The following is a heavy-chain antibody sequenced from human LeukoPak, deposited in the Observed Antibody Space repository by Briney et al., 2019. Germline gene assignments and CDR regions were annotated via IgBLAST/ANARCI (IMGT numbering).Heavy chain of an antibody. CDR2: INTNTGNP. J-gene: IGHJ4*02. CDR1: GYTFTSYD. V-gene: IGHV7-4-1*02. D-gene: IGHD3-10*01. Sequence: ASVKVSCKASGYTFTSYDINWVRQAPGQGLEWMGWINTNTGNPTYAQGFTGRFVFSLDTSVSTAYLQISSLKAEDTAVYYCARAFFSMVRGVSARYWGQGTLVTVSS. CDR3: ARAFFSMVRGVSARY.